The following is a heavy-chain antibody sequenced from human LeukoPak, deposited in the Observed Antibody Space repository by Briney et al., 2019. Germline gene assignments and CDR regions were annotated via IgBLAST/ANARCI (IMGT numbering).Heavy chain of an antibody. CDR3: TRDWRNLGYDY. CDR1: GFTLSAYW. D-gene: IGHD5-12*01. Sequence: GGSLRLSCAASGFTLSAYWMHWVRQAPGKGLMWVSRIEGDGNRITYADSVRGRFTISRDNAKNTLYLQMNSLRAEDTAVYYCTRDWRNLGYDYWGQGTLVTVSS. J-gene: IGHJ4*02. CDR2: IEGDGNRI. V-gene: IGHV3-74*01.